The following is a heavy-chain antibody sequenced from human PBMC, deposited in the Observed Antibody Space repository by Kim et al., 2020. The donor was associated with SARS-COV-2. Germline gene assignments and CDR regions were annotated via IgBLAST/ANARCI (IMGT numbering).Heavy chain of an antibody. CDR2: IYSGAST. J-gene: IGHJ4*02. V-gene: IGHV3-53*04. D-gene: IGHD5-12*01. CDR1: GFTVSSNY. Sequence: GGSLRLSCAASGFTVSSNYMSWVRQAPGKGLEWVSVIYSGASTYYADSVKGRITISRHNSKNTLYLQMNSQRAEDTAVYYCARAEWLRGPFDYWGQGTLVTVSS. CDR3: ARAEWLRGPFDY.